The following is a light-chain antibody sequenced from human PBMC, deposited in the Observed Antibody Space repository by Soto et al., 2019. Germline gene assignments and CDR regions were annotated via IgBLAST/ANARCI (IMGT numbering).Light chain of an antibody. CDR3: LQDYSYPRT. V-gene: IGKV1-6*01. J-gene: IGKJ1*01. Sequence: AIPMTQSPSSLSASVGDRVTITCRASQDIRTELGWYQQKPGNAPKLLIYATSILQSGVPSRVSGIGSGTDFTLTISRLQPEDFATYYCLQDYSYPRTFGQGTKVEIK. CDR2: ATS. CDR1: QDIRTE.